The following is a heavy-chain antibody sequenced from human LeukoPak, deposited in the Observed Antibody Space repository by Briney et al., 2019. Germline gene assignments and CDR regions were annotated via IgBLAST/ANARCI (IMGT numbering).Heavy chain of an antibody. V-gene: IGHV3-23*01. CDR2: ITGSGGST. D-gene: IGHD3-3*01. Sequence: GGSLRLSCAASGFTFSNYGLSWVRQAPGKGLEWVSGITGSGGSTYYADSVKGRFTISRDNSKNTLYLQMNSLRAEDTAVYYCARDRPLYYDFWSGSWYFDYWGQGTLVTVSS. CDR1: GFTFSNYG. CDR3: ARDRPLYYDFWSGSWYFDY. J-gene: IGHJ4*02.